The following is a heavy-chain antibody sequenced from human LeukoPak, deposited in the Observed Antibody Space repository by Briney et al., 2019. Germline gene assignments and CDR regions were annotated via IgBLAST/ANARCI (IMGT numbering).Heavy chain of an antibody. Sequence: GGSLRLSCAASGFTFSSYEMNWVRQAPVKGLEWVSYISSSGSTIYYADSVKGRFTISRDNAKNSLYLQMNSLRAEDTAVYYCAREYYGMDVWGQGTTVTVSS. CDR2: ISSSGSTI. V-gene: IGHV3-48*03. J-gene: IGHJ6*02. CDR3: AREYYGMDV. CDR1: GFTFSSYE.